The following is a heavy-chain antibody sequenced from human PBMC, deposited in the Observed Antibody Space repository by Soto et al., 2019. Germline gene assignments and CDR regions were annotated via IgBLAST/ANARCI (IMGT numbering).Heavy chain of an antibody. CDR3: ARQIYDSDTGPNCQYYFDS. CDR2: IDPSDSQT. J-gene: IGHJ4*02. D-gene: IGHD3-22*01. CDR1: GYSFAGYW. Sequence: GESLKISCKGSGYSFAGYWITLVRQKPGKGLEWMGRIDPSDSQTYYSPSFRGHVTISATKSITTVFLQWSSLRASDTAMYYCARQIYDSDTGPNCQYYFDSWGQGTPVTVSS. V-gene: IGHV5-10-1*01.